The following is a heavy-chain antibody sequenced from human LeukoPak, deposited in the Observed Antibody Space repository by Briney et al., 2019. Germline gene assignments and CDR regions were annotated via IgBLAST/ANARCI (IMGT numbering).Heavy chain of an antibody. CDR2: INPNSGGT. V-gene: IGHV1-2*02. D-gene: IGHD5-24*01. J-gene: IGHJ4*02. CDR1: GYTFTDYY. CDR3: ARIGYNHYFDY. Sequence: ASVKVSCKASGYTFTDYYMHLVWEAPGQGLGGMRWINPNSGGTNYAQKFPGRVTMTRDTSITTASMELSRLSSDDTAVYYCARIGYNHYFDYWGQGTLVTVSS.